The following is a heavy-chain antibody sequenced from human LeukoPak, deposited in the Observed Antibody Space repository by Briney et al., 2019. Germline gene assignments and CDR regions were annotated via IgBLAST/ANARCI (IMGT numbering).Heavy chain of an antibody. CDR3: VSNFYYYDSSGYPPPFDY. J-gene: IGHJ4*02. V-gene: IGHV4-39*01. Sequence: SETLSLTCTVSGGSISSSSYYWGWIRQPPGKGLEWIGSIYYSGSTYYNPSLKSRVTISEDTSKNQFSLKLSSVTAADTAVYYCVSNFYYYDSSGYPPPFDYWGQGTLVTVSS. CDR2: IYYSGST. D-gene: IGHD3-22*01. CDR1: GGSISSSSYY.